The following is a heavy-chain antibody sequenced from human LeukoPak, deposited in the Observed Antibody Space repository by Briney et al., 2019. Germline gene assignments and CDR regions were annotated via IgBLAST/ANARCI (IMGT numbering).Heavy chain of an antibody. V-gene: IGHV3-9*01. Sequence: GGSLKLSCAASGFTFDDYAMHWVRPAPGKGLEWVSGISWNSGSIGYADSVKGRFTISRDNAKNSLYLQMNSLRAEDTALYYCAKDMGYCSGGSCYPTYYFDYWGQGTLVTVSS. CDR2: ISWNSGSI. CDR3: AKDMGYCSGGSCYPTYYFDY. J-gene: IGHJ4*02. D-gene: IGHD2-15*01. CDR1: GFTFDDYA.